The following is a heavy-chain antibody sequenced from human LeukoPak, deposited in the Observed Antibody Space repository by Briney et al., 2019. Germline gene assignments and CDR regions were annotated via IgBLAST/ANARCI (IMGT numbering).Heavy chain of an antibody. CDR1: GGSISSYY. CDR2: IYYSGST. Sequence: SETLSLTCTVSGGSISSYYWGWIRQPPGKGLEWIGSIYYSGSTYYNPSLYSRVTISVDTSKNQFSLKLSSVTAADTAVYYCARRWYSYGHQTFDYWGQGALVTVSS. J-gene: IGHJ4*02. CDR3: ARRWYSYGHQTFDY. D-gene: IGHD5-18*01. V-gene: IGHV4-39*01.